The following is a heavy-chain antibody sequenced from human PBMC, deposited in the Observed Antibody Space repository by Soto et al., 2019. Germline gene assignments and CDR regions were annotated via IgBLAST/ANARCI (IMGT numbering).Heavy chain of an antibody. CDR2: IYYSGST. V-gene: IGHV4-59*01. CDR1: GGTISSYY. Sequence: PSETVSLTCTVSGGTISSYYWSWIRQPPGKGLEWIGYIYYSGSTNYNPSLKSRVTISVDTSKNQFSLKLSSVTAAATAVYYCARDRSTQYCSSTSCYVSFWFDPWGQGTLVTVCS. J-gene: IGHJ5*02. CDR3: ARDRSTQYCSSTSCYVSFWFDP. D-gene: IGHD2-2*01.